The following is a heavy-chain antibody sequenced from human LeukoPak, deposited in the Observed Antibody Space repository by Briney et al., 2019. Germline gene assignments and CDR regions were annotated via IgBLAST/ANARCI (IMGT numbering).Heavy chain of an antibody. CDR1: GFTFSNNA. Sequence: PGGSLRLSCAASGFTFSNNAMHWVRQAPGKGLVWVAYIRYDGGNAYYVDSVKGRFTISRDNSKDTLYLQMNGLRPEDTAVYFCAKGDYYGSGLDYWGRGAPVTVSS. CDR3: AKGDYYGSGLDY. CDR2: IRYDGGNA. V-gene: IGHV3-30*02. J-gene: IGHJ4*02. D-gene: IGHD3-10*01.